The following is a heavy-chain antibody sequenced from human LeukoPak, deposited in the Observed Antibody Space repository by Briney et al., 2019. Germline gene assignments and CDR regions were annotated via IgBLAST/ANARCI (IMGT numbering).Heavy chain of an antibody. V-gene: IGHV4-39*01. D-gene: IGHD5-24*01. CDR2: IYYSGST. CDR1: GGSISSSSYY. Sequence: SETLSLTCTVSGGSISSSSYYWGWVRQPPGKGLEWIGSIYYSGSTYYNPSLKSRVTISVDTSKNQFSLKLSSVTAADTAVCYCARLGPVEMATIALDYWGQGTLVTVSS. CDR3: ARLGPVEMATIALDY. J-gene: IGHJ4*02.